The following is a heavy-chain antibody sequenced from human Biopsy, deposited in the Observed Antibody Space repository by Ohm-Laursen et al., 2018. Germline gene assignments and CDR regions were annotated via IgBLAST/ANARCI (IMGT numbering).Heavy chain of an antibody. CDR1: GYTFTGYA. J-gene: IGHJ4*02. CDR3: ARDRWPHVTLLGLVVFDF. CDR2: INPNTGAT. Sequence: ASVKVSCKASGYTFTGYAMHWVRQAPGEGLEWIGLINPNTGATTYAQKFQGRVTMTRDTSISIAYMELSRLRSDDTAVYYCARDRWPHVTLLGLVVFDFWGQGTLVIVSS. D-gene: IGHD3-3*01. V-gene: IGHV1-2*02.